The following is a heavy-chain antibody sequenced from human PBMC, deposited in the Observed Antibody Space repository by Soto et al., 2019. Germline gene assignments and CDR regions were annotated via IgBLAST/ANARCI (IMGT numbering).Heavy chain of an antibody. CDR3: TTRKGDV. Sequence: DVQLVESGGGLVKPGGSLRLSCAASGLTFSDAWMNWVRQAPGKGRQWVGRIKSKADGGATDYVAPVRGRFIISKDDSINTLYLQMNSLKIEDTGVYYCTTRKGDVWGQGTTVTVS. CDR1: GLTFSDAW. J-gene: IGHJ6*02. V-gene: IGHV3-15*07. CDR2: IKSKADGGAT.